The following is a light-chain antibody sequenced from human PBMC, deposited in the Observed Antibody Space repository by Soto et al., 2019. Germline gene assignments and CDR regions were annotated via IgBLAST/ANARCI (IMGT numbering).Light chain of an antibody. J-gene: IGLJ2*01. CDR1: SSNIGNNY. CDR3: GTWDSSLSAVV. Sequence: QSVLTQPPSVSAAPGQKVTISCSGSSSNIGNNYVYWYQLLPGTAPKLLIYDNNKRPSGIPDRFSGSKSGTSATLGITGLQTGDEADYYCGTWDSSLSAVVFGGGTKLTVL. V-gene: IGLV1-51*01. CDR2: DNN.